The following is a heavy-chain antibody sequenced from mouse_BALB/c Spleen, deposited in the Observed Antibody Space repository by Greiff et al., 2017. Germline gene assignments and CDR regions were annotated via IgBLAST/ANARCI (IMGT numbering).Heavy chain of an antibody. CDR3: ARVGKPYAMDY. V-gene: IGHV3-2*02. CDR2: ISYSGST. Sequence: EVKLVESGPGLVKPSQSLSLTCTVTGYSITSDYAWNWIRQFPGNKLEWMGYISYSGSTSYNPSLKSRISITRDTSKNQFFLQLNAVTTEDTATYYCARVGKPYAMDYGGQGTSVTVSS. J-gene: IGHJ4*01. CDR1: GYSITSDYA.